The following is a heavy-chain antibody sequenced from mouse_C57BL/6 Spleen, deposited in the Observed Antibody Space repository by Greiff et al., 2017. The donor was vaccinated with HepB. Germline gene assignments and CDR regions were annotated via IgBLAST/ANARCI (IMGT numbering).Heavy chain of an antibody. V-gene: IGHV2-6*01. D-gene: IGHD1-1*01. CDR1: GFSLTSYG. CDR3: ASDYYGTPFAY. CDR2: IWGVGST. Sequence: QVQLQQSGPGLVAPSQSLSITCTVSGFSLTSYGVDWVRQSPGKGLEWLGVIWGVGSTNYNSALKSRLSISKDNSKSQVFLKMNSLQTDDTAMYYCASDYYGTPFAYWGQGTLVTVSA. J-gene: IGHJ3*01.